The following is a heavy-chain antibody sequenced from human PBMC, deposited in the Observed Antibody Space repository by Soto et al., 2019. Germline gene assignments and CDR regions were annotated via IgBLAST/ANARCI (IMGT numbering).Heavy chain of an antibody. J-gene: IGHJ5*02. CDR1: GYSFTSYL. CDR2: IDPTDSYT. CDR3: ARHTYTIFTRTQYFDP. V-gene: IGHV5-10-1*03. D-gene: IGHD3-3*01. Sequence: EVQLVQSGAEVKKPGESLRISCKGSGYSFTSYLISWVRQMPGKGLEWMGRIDPTDSYTDYSPSFQGHVTISADKSISTAYLQWSSLKASDTAMYYCARHTYTIFTRTQYFDPWGQGTLVTVSS.